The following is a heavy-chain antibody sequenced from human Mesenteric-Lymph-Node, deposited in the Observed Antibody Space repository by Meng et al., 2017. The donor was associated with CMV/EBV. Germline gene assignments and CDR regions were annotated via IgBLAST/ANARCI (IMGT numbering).Heavy chain of an antibody. D-gene: IGHD6-6*01. Sequence: GESLKISCAAAGFTFSSYSMNWVRQAPGKGLEWVSTISSSSSYVYHADSMKGRFTISRDNAKNSLYLQMNSLRAEDTAVYYCARGGRGATRPFDYWGQGTLVTVSS. V-gene: IGHV3-21*01. J-gene: IGHJ4*02. CDR3: ARGGRGATRPFDY. CDR1: GFTFSSYS. CDR2: ISSSSSYV.